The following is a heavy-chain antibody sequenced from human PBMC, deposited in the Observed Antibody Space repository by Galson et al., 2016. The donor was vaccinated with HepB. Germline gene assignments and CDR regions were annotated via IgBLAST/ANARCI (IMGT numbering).Heavy chain of an antibody. CDR2: IYPGPSDT. Sequence: QSGAEVKKPGESLKISCKGSGYSFTTYWIGWVRQMPGKGLEWMGVIYPGPSDTGYSPSSQGQFTIPADQSINTAYLQWSSLKASDTAMYYCARTVSIAAAGGADYWGQGTLVTVSS. D-gene: IGHD6-13*01. CDR3: ARTVSIAAAGGADY. V-gene: IGHV5-51*01. CDR1: GYSFTTYW. J-gene: IGHJ4*02.